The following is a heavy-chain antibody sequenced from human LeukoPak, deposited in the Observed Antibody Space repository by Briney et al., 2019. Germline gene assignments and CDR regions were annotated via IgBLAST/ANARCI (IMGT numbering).Heavy chain of an antibody. CDR2: ITWDGGST. J-gene: IGHJ4*02. CDR1: GFIFDDYS. CDR3: AKEGSNWSPIDF. D-gene: IGHD6-13*01. V-gene: IGHV3-43*01. Sequence: GGSLRLSCAASGFIFDDYSMHWVRHPPGKGLEWVSLITWDGGSTYYADSVKGRFTISRDNSQNSLYLQMNSLRTEDTALYYCAKEGSNWSPIDFWGQGTLVTVSS.